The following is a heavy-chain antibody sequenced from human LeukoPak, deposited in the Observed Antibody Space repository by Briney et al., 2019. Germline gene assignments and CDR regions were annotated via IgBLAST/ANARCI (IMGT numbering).Heavy chain of an antibody. J-gene: IGHJ4*02. V-gene: IGHV4-59*01. CDR3: ARVDYGGNQLRYCYFDY. CDR2: IYYSGTT. D-gene: IGHD4-23*01. CDR1: GGSISSYY. Sequence: SETLSLTCTVSGGSISSYYWSWIRQPPGKGLEWIGYIYYSGTTNYNPSLKSRVTISVDTSKNQFSLKLSSVTAADTALYYCARVDYGGNQLRYCYFDYWGQGTLVTVSS.